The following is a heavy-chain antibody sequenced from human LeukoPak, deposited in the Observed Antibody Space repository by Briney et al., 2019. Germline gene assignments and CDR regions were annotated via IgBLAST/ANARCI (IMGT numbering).Heavy chain of an antibody. CDR2: LYYSGNT. V-gene: IGHV4-59*08. Sequence: SETLSLTCTVSGDSISTFYWSWIRQPPGKGLEWIGYLYYSGNTNLNPSLKSRVTISVDTSRSQFSLKLSSVTAADTAVYYCARHGGGASSNWFGVFDIWGQGTLVTVSS. D-gene: IGHD6-13*01. CDR3: ARHGGGASSNWFGVFDI. CDR1: GDSISTFY. J-gene: IGHJ3*02.